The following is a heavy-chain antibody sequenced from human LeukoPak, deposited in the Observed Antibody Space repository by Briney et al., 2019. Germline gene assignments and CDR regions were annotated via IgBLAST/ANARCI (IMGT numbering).Heavy chain of an antibody. D-gene: IGHD1-26*01. V-gene: IGHV4-39*01. CDR2: IYYSGST. CDR3: ARRRGAAGGYDGFDI. CDR1: GGSISSSSYY. Sequence: SETLSLTCTVSGGSISSSSYYWGWIRQPPGKGLEWIGSIYYSGSTYYNPSLKSRVTISVDTSKNQFSLKVTSVTAADTAVYYCARRRGAAGGYDGFDIWGQGTMVTVSS. J-gene: IGHJ3*02.